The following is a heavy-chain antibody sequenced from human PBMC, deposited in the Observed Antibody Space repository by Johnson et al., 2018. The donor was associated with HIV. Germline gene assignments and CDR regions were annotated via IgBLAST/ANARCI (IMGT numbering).Heavy chain of an antibody. V-gene: IGHV3-30-3*01. D-gene: IGHD3-3*01. CDR1: GFTFSSYA. Sequence: QVQLVESGGGVVQPGGSLRLSCAASGFTFSSYAMHWVRQAPGKGLEWVAAISYDGSNKYYADAVKGRFTISRDNSKNTQYLQMNSLRAEDTAVYYCARERLEWLSNDAIDIWGQGTMVTVSS. CDR3: ARERLEWLSNDAIDI. J-gene: IGHJ3*02. CDR2: ISYDGSNK.